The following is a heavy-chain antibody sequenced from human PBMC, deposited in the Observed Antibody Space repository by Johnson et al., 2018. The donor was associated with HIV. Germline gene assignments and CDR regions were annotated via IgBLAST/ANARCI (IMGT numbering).Heavy chain of an antibody. D-gene: IGHD1-7*01. Sequence: QVQLVESGGGVVQPGGSLRLSCAASGFTFSSYAMHWVRQAPGKGLEWVAVISYDGANKYYADSVKGRFTISRDNSKNTLYLQMNSLRVEDTALYYCAKDRELLELSHAFDSWGQGTMVTVSS. V-gene: IGHV3-30-3*02. J-gene: IGHJ3*02. CDR3: AKDRELLELSHAFDS. CDR2: ISYDGANK. CDR1: GFTFSSYA.